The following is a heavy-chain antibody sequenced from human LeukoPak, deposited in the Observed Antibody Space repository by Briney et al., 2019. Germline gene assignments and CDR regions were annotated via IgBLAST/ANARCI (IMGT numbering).Heavy chain of an antibody. CDR2: IYSSGTT. CDR1: GGSISNYY. V-gene: IGHV4-4*07. J-gene: IGHJ4*02. Sequence: PSETLSLTCNVSGGSISNYYWTWIRQPAGKGLEWIGRIYSSGTTTYNPSLKSRVAMSVDTSRNQFSLSLTSVTAADTAIYYCSRESGAFCPFGYWGQGTLVIVPP. CDR3: SRESGAFCPFGY. D-gene: IGHD1-26*01.